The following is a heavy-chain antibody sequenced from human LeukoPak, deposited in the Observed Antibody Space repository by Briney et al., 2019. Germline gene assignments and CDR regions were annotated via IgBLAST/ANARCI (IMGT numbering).Heavy chain of an antibody. V-gene: IGHV3-23*01. CDR3: AKSGSGWHFDS. CDR2: ISGGGVGT. J-gene: IGHJ4*02. D-gene: IGHD6-19*01. Sequence: PGGSLRLSRAASGFTFSSYALNWVRQAPGKGLEWVSGISGGGVGTYYADSVKGRFTISRDNSKNALYLQMNSLRADDTAVYYCAKSGSGWHFDSWGQGTLVTVSS. CDR1: GFTFSSYA.